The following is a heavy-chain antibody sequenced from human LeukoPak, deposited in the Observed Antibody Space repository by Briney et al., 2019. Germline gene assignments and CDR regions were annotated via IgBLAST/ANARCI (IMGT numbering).Heavy chain of an antibody. Sequence: SGPTLVNPTQTLTLTCTFSGFSLSTSGVGVGWILQPPGKALEWLALIYWNDDKRYSPSLKSRLTITKDTSKNQVVLTMTNMDPVDTATYYCAHLQARYYDSSGYYYVTPFDYWGQGTLVTVSS. CDR3: AHLQARYYDSSGYYYVTPFDY. J-gene: IGHJ4*02. V-gene: IGHV2-5*01. CDR2: IYWNDDK. D-gene: IGHD3-22*01. CDR1: GFSLSTSGVG.